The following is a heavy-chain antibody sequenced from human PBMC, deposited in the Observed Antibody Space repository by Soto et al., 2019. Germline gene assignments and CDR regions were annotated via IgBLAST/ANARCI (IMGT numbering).Heavy chain of an antibody. CDR3: ASIVSSAHGEFSD. D-gene: IGHD3-10*01. CDR1: GGSISSGGYY. V-gene: IGHV4-31*03. CDR2: IYYSGST. J-gene: IGHJ4*02. Sequence: QVQLQESGPGLVKPSQTLSLTCTVSGGSISSGGYYWSWIRQHPGKGLEWIGYIYYSGSTYYNPSLKSRVNISVDTSKNQFSLKLSSVTAAATAVYYCASIVSSAHGEFSDWGQGTLVTVSS.